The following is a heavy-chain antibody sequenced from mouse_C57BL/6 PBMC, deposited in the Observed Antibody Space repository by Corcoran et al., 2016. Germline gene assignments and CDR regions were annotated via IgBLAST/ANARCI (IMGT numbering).Heavy chain of an antibody. D-gene: IGHD2-5*01. CDR3: VRDSNWYFDV. CDR2: INTYSGVP. Sequence: QIQLVHSGPELKKPGETVKISCKASGYTFTTYGMTWVKQAPGKGLKWMGWINTYSGVPTHADDFKGRFAFSLATSASTAYLQINNLKNEDTATDFCVRDSNWYFDVWGTGTTVTVSS. J-gene: IGHJ1*03. CDR1: GYTFTTYG. V-gene: IGHV9-3*01.